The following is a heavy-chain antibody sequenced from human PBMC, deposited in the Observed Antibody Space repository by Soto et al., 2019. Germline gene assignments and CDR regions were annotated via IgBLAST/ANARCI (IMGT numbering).Heavy chain of an antibody. V-gene: IGHV4-59*01. CDR3: ARDRSTYGGGGTGEVKENWFDP. CDR2: AYYSGST. D-gene: IGHD2-8*01. J-gene: IGHJ5*02. Sequence: SEALSLTCSVSGGSISHYYWSWIRQSPGKGLEWIGYAYYSGSTDYNPSLKSRVTMSVDTSKNQVSLKLNSVTTADTAVYYCARDRSTYGGGGTGEVKENWFDPWGPGTLVTVSS. CDR1: GGSISHYY.